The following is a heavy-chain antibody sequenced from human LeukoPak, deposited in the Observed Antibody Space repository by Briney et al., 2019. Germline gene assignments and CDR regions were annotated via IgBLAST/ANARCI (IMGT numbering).Heavy chain of an antibody. V-gene: IGHV3-7*01. CDR3: AKTMVRGETSRPFDY. D-gene: IGHD3-10*01. CDR2: IKEDAGEI. J-gene: IGHJ4*02. Sequence: GGSLRLSCAASGFTFSRHWMSWVRQVPGKGLEWVANIKEDAGEIYYVDSVKGRFTISRDNAKNSLYLQMDSLRAEDTAVYYCAKTMVRGETSRPFDYWGQGTLVTVYS. CDR1: GFTFSRHW.